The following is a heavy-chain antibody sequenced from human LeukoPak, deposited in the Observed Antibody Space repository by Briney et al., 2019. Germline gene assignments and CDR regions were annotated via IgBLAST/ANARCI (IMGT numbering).Heavy chain of an antibody. D-gene: IGHD6-13*01. CDR1: GGSISSYY. CDR3: ARARYSSSWACDY. J-gene: IGHJ4*02. CDR2: IYYSGST. V-gene: IGHV4-59*01. Sequence: SSETLSLTCTVSGGSISSYYWSWIRQPPGKGLEWIGYIYYSGSTNYNPSLKSRVTISVDTSKNQFSLKLSSVTAADTAVYYCARARYSSSWACDYWGQGTLVTVSS.